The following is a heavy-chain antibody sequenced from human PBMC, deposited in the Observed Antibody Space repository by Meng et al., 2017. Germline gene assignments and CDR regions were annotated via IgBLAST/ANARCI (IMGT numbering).Heavy chain of an antibody. CDR2: ISSSGSTI. D-gene: IGHD4-17*01. Sequence: LKISCAASGFTFSDYYMSWIRQAPGKGLEWVSYISSSGSTIYYADSVKGRFTISRDNAKNSLYLQMNSLRAEDTAVYYCARYGTTVTTRPGMDVWGQGTTVTVSS. V-gene: IGHV3-11*01. CDR3: ARYGTTVTTRPGMDV. J-gene: IGHJ6*02. CDR1: GFTFSDYY.